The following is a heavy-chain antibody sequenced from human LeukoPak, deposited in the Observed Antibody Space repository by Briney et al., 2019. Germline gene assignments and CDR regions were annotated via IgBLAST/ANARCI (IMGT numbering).Heavy chain of an antibody. CDR3: ARARQRNYYDSSGYPIYDY. D-gene: IGHD3-22*01. J-gene: IGHJ4*02. V-gene: IGHV4-4*07. CDR1: GGSITIYY. Sequence: SETLSLTCTVSGGSITIYYWSWIRQPAGKGLEWIGRIYTSGSTNYNPSLKSRVTISVDTSKNQFSLKLSSVTAADTAVYYCARARQRNYYDSSGYPIYDYWGQGTLVTVSS. CDR2: IYTSGST.